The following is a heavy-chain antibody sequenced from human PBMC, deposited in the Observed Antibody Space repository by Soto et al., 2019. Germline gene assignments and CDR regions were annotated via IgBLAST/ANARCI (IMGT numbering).Heavy chain of an antibody. J-gene: IGHJ4*02. D-gene: IGHD6-13*01. CDR2: INSDGSST. CDR1: GFTFSSYW. CDR3: AREYSSSRYFDY. Sequence: GGSLRLSCAASGFTFSSYWMHWVRQAPGKGPVWVSRINSDGSSTSYADSVKGRFTISRDNAKNTLYLQMNSLRAEDTAVYYCAREYSSSRYFDYWGQGTLVTVSS. V-gene: IGHV3-74*01.